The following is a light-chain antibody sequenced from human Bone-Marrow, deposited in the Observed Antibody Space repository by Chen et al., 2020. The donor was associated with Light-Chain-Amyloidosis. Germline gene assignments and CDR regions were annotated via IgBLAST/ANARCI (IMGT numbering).Light chain of an antibody. CDR3: QVWDRSSDRPV. V-gene: IGLV3-21*02. CDR1: NLGSTS. Sequence: SYVLTQPSSVSVAPGQTATIACGGHNLGSTSVHWYQQTPGQAPLLVVYADSDRPSGIPERLSGSNSGNTATLTIGGVEGGDEADYYCQVWDRSSDRPVFGGGIKLPVL. J-gene: IGLJ3*02. CDR2: ADS.